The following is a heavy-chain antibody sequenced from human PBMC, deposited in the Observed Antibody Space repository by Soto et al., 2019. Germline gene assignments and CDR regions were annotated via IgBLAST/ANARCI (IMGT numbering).Heavy chain of an antibody. Sequence: SETLSLTCAVSSGSISSSNWWSWVRQPPGEGLEWIGEIYHSGSTNYNPSLKSRVTISVDTSKNQFSLKLSSVTAADTAVYYCARAHDYYSSGWEYYFDYWGQGTLVTVSS. CDR3: ARAHDYYSSGWEYYFDY. V-gene: IGHV4-4*02. J-gene: IGHJ4*02. CDR2: IYHSGST. D-gene: IGHD6-19*01. CDR1: SGSISSSNW.